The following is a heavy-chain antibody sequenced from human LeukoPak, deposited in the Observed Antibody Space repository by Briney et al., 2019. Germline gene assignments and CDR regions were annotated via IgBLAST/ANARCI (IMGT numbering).Heavy chain of an antibody. Sequence: SETLSLTCAVYGGSFSGYYWSWIRQPPGKGLEWIGEINHSGSTNYNPSLKSRVTISVDTSKNQFSLKLSSVTAADTAVYYCARDDCSSTSCYLSGWFDPWGQGTLVTVSS. CDR2: INHSGST. J-gene: IGHJ5*02. D-gene: IGHD2-2*01. CDR3: ARDDCSSTSCYLSGWFDP. CDR1: GGSFSGYY. V-gene: IGHV4-34*01.